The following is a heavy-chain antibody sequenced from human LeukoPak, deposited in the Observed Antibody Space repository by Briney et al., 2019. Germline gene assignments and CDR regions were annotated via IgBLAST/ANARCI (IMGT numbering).Heavy chain of an antibody. CDR3: ARDSNYYDSTDYLDH. CDR1: GYTFSGYY. Sequence: ASVKVSCKASGYTFSGYYIHWIRQAPGQGLEWMGWINPNNGDTKYAHTFHGRVTMTRDTSIRTAYMELSGLRYDDTALYYCARDSNYYDSTDYLDHWGQGSQTIVSS. CDR2: INPNNGDT. D-gene: IGHD3-9*01. J-gene: IGHJ4*02. V-gene: IGHV1-2*07.